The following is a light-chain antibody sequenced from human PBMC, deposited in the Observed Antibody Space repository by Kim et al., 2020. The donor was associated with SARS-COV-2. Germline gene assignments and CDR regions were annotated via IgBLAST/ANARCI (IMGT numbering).Light chain of an antibody. CDR3: SSYTSSRTLL. V-gene: IGLV2-14*03. J-gene: IGLJ2*01. Sequence: QSITISCTGTNSDVGAYNYVSWYQHHPGEAPKLMIHDVNKRPSGVSNRFSGSKSGNTASLTISGLQAEDEAHYYCSSYTSSRTLLFGGGTKLTVL. CDR1: NSDVGAYNY. CDR2: DVN.